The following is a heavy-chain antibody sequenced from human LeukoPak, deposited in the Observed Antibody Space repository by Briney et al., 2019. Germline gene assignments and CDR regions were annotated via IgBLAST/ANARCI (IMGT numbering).Heavy chain of an antibody. CDR3: ARVGYDYVWGSYPKFAWFDP. D-gene: IGHD3-16*02. CDR2: IKQDGSEK. J-gene: IGHJ5*02. CDR1: GFTFSSYW. V-gene: IGHV3-7*01. Sequence: PGGSLRLSCAASGFTFSSYWMSWVRQAPGKGLEWVANIKQDGSEKYYVDSVKGRFTISRDNAKNSLYLQMNSLRAEDTAVYYCARVGYDYVWGSYPKFAWFDPWGQGTLVTVSS.